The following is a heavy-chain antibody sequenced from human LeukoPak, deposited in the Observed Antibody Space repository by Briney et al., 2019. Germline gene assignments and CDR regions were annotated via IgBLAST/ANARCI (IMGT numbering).Heavy chain of an antibody. V-gene: IGHV3-23*01. CDR3: ARSIGLTGGGVDV. CDR1: GFTFSSYA. Sequence: PGGSLRLSCAASGFTFSSYAMSWVRQAPGKGLEWVSAISGSGGSTYYADSVKGRFTISRDNSKNTLYLQMNGLRAEDTAVYYCARSIGLTGGGVDVWGQGTTVTVSS. D-gene: IGHD3-9*01. J-gene: IGHJ6*02. CDR2: ISGSGGST.